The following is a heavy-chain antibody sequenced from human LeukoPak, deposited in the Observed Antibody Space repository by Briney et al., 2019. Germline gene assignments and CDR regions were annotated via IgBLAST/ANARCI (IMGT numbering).Heavy chain of an antibody. V-gene: IGHV3-11*06. CDR3: ARDRDAFDI. CDR1: GFIFSDYH. CDR2: IVRSSTYT. J-gene: IGHJ3*02. Sequence: PGGSLRLSCAASGFIFSDYHISWIGQAPGKGLEWISYIVRSSTYTKYADSVKGRFTISRDNAKNSVYLQMNRMRAEDTAVYYCARDRDAFDIWGQGTMVTVSS.